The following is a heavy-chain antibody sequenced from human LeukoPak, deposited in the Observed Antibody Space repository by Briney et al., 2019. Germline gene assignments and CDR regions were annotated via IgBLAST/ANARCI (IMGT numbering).Heavy chain of an antibody. CDR1: GFTFSSYS. D-gene: IGHD6-13*01. Sequence: GGSLRLSCAASGFTFSSYSMNWVRQAPGNRLEWVSSISSSSSYIYYADSVKGRFTISRDNAKNSLYLQMNSLRAEDTAVYYCAIDPLRYSISWSLFDYWGQGTLVTVSS. CDR3: AIDPLRYSISWSLFDY. V-gene: IGHV3-21*01. J-gene: IGHJ4*02. CDR2: ISSSSSYI.